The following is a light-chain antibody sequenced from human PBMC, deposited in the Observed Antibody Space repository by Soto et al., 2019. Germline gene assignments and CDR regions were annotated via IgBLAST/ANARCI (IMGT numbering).Light chain of an antibody. J-gene: IGLJ3*02. CDR3: QTWGTAIQGV. V-gene: IGLV4-69*01. CDR2: VNSDGSH. Sequence: QPVLTQSPSASASLGASVKLTCTLSRGHSSYVIAWHQQRPEKGPRYLMKVNSDGSHTKGDGIPDRFSGSSSGAERYLTISSLQSEDEADYYCQTWGTAIQGVFGGGTKLTVL. CDR1: RGHSSYV.